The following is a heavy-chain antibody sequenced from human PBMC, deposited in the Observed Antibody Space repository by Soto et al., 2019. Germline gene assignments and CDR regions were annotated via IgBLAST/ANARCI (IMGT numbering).Heavy chain of an antibody. CDR1: GFTFSSYA. J-gene: IGHJ6*02. CDR3: VVAALNYYYYGMDV. V-gene: IGHV3-23*01. D-gene: IGHD2-15*01. Sequence: EVQLLESGGGLVQPGGSLRLSCAASGFTFSSYAMSWVRQAPGKGLEWVSAISGSGGSTYYADSVKGRFTISRDNSKNTLYLQMNSLRAEDTAVYYGVVAALNYYYYGMDVWGQGTTVTVSS. CDR2: ISGSGGST.